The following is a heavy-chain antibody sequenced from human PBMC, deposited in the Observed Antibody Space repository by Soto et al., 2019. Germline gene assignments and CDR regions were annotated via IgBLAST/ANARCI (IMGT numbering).Heavy chain of an antibody. CDR3: ARDGSSPYYFDY. CDR2: IYYSGST. V-gene: IGHV4-31*03. J-gene: IGHJ4*02. D-gene: IGHD5-18*01. Sequence: PSETLSLTCTVSGGSISSGGYYWIWIRQHPGKGLEWIGYIYYSGSTYYNPSLKSRVTISVDTSKNQFSLKLSSVTAADTAVYYCARDGSSPYYFDYWGQGTLVTVSS. CDR1: GGSISSGGYY.